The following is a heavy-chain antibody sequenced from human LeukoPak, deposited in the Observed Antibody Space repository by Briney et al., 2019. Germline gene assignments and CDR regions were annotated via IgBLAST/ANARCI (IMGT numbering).Heavy chain of an antibody. CDR2: ISWNSGSI. Sequence: GGSLRLSCAASGFTFDDYAMHWVRQAPGKGLEWVSGISWNSGSIGYADSVKGRFTISRDNAKNSLYLQMNSLRAEDTALYYCAKDIVVVPADWGQGTLVTVSS. V-gene: IGHV3-9*01. J-gene: IGHJ4*02. CDR3: AKDIVVVPAD. CDR1: GFTFDDYA. D-gene: IGHD2-2*01.